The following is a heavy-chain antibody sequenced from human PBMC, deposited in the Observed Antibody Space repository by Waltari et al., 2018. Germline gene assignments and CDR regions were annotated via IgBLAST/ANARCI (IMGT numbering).Heavy chain of an antibody. V-gene: IGHV1-18*01. D-gene: IGHD3-3*01. CDR2: ISAYNGNT. Sequence: QVQLVQSGAEVKKPGASVKVSCKASGYTFTSYGISWVRQAPGQGLEWMGWISAYNGNTNYAQKLQGRVTMTTDTSTSTAYMELRSLRSDDTAVYYCARDWGHYDFWSGYPNLLNNDAFDIWGQGTMVTVSS. CDR1: GYTFTSYG. CDR3: ARDWGHYDFWSGYPNLLNNDAFDI. J-gene: IGHJ3*02.